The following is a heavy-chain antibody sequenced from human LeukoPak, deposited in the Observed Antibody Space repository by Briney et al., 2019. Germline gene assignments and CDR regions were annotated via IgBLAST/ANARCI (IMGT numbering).Heavy chain of an antibody. Sequence: PGGSLRLSCAASGFIFDDYSMHWVRQAPGKGLEWVSFISWNGASTFYADSVKGRFTISRDNSKNSLYLQMHRLRVEDTALYYCAKLETVNGYFDLWGRGILVTVSS. CDR1: GFIFDDYS. V-gene: IGHV3-43D*04. D-gene: IGHD4-17*01. CDR2: ISWNGAST. J-gene: IGHJ2*01. CDR3: AKLETVNGYFDL.